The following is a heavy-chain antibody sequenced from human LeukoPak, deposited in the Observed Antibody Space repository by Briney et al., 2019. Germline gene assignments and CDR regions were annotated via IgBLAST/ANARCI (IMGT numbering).Heavy chain of an antibody. CDR1: GFTFSSYA. Sequence: GGSLRLSCAASGFTFSSYAMAWVRQAPGKGLEWVSSMSGTSGSSYYADSVKGRFTISRDNSKNTLYLQMNSLRAEDTAVYYCAKESQVLRYFDWLSSFDYWGQGTLVTVSS. D-gene: IGHD3-9*01. CDR3: AKESQVLRYFDWLSSFDY. CDR2: MSGTSGSS. V-gene: IGHV3-23*01. J-gene: IGHJ4*02.